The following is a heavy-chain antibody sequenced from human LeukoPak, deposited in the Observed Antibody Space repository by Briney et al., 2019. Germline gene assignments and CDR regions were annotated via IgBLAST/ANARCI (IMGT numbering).Heavy chain of an antibody. CDR3: ARHEWLARPFDY. CDR1: GSSISNYY. D-gene: IGHD6-19*01. Sequence: SETLSLTCSVSGSSISNYYWSWIRQSPGKGLEWIGYIYSTGSTDYNPSLKSRVTISVETSKNQFSLRLSSVTAADTAVYFCARHEWLARPFDYWGQGTLVPVSS. J-gene: IGHJ4*02. CDR2: IYSTGST. V-gene: IGHV4-59*08.